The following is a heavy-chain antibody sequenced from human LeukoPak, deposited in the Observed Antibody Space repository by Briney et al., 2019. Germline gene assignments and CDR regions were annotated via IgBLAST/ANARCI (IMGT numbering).Heavy chain of an antibody. J-gene: IGHJ4*02. CDR2: ISSSSSYI. Sequence: GGSLRLSCAASGFTFSSYSMNWVRQAPGKGLEWVSSISSSSSYIYYADSVKGRFTISRDNAKNSLYLQMNSLRAEDTAVYYCARGMSEDGYNSEEHEDWGQGTLVTVSS. CDR1: GFTFSSYS. D-gene: IGHD5-24*01. V-gene: IGHV3-21*01. CDR3: ARGMSEDGYNSEEHED.